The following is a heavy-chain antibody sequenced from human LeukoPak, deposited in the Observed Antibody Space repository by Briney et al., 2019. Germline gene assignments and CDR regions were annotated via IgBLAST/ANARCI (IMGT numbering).Heavy chain of an antibody. V-gene: IGHV4-34*01. J-gene: IGHJ4*02. CDR3: ARGVGSGYTDY. D-gene: IGHD3-22*01. Sequence: SDTLSLTCAVYGGSFSNYYWSWIRQPPGKGLEWIGEINHSGSTNYNPSLKSRVTISVDTSKNQFSLKLISVTAADTAVYYCARGVGSGYTDYWGQGALVTVSS. CDR1: GGSFSNYY. CDR2: INHSGST.